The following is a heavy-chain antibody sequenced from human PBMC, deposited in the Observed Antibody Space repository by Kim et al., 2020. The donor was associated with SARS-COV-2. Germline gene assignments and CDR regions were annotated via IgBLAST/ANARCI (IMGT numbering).Heavy chain of an antibody. V-gene: IGHV1-58*01. J-gene: IGHJ6*02. CDR3: ASQGSGSAYYYYYGMDV. CDR2: IVVGSGNT. CDR1: GFTFTSSA. D-gene: IGHD3-10*01. Sequence: KVSCKASGFTFTSSAVQWVRQARGQRLEWIGWIVVGSGNTNYAQKFQERVTITRDMSTSTAYMELSSLRSEDTAVYYCASQGSGSAYYYYYGMDVWGQGTTVTVSS.